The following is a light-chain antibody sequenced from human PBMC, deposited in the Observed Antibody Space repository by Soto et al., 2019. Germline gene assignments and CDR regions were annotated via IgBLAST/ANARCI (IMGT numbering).Light chain of an antibody. CDR2: GAS. CDR1: QSVSGN. J-gene: IGKJ4*01. Sequence: EVVMTQSPATLSVSPGERVTLSCTASQSVSGNLAWYQQKPGQAPRLLIHGASTRATDIPARFSGSGSGTEYTLTITSLQSEDSAVYYCPQYHNWPQGLTFGGGTRVEIK. V-gene: IGKV3-15*01. CDR3: PQYHNWPQGLT.